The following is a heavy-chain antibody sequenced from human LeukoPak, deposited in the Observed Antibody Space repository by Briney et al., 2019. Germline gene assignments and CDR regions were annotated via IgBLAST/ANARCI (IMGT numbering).Heavy chain of an antibody. CDR1: PYYFINFW. CDR3: ARGINDEYFQS. V-gene: IGHV5-51*01. D-gene: IGHD2/OR15-2a*01. J-gene: IGHJ1*01. Sequence: GESLKISCKDSPYYFINFWIGWVRQMPGKGLEWMGIIYPADSDTRYNPSFQGHVTISADRSASTASLQWHSLKASDTAIYYCARGINDEYFQSWGQGTLVTVSS. CDR2: IYPADSDT.